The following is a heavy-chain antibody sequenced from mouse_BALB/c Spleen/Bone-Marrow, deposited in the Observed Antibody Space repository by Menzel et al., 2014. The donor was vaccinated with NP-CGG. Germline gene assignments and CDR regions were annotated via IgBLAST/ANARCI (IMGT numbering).Heavy chain of an antibody. CDR1: GFDFSGFW. D-gene: IGHD2-3*01. J-gene: IGHJ3*01. CDR2: INPDSYTI. CDR3: ARLGYYGGFAY. Sequence: ECGGGLVQPGGSLKLSCAASGFDFSGFWMGWVRQAPGKGLEWIGEINPDSYTINYTPSLKDRFIISRDNAKNTLYLQMNKVRSEDTALYYCARLGYYGGFAYWGQGTLVTVSA. V-gene: IGHV4-1*02.